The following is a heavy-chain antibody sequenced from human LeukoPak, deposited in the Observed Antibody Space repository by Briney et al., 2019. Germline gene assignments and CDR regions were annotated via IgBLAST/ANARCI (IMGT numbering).Heavy chain of an antibody. V-gene: IGHV3-23*01. D-gene: IGHD2/OR15-2a*01. Sequence: GGSLRLSCAASGFTFSSYAMSWVRQAPGKGLEWVSTISGSGDSTYYAGSVKGRFTISRDNSKNTLYLQMNSLRAEDTAEYYCAKNVMTYFDYWGQGTLVTVSS. J-gene: IGHJ4*02. CDR1: GFTFSSYA. CDR3: AKNVMTYFDY. CDR2: ISGSGDST.